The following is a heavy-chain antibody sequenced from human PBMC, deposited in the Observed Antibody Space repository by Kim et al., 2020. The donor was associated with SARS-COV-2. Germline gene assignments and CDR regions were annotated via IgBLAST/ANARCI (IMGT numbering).Heavy chain of an antibody. J-gene: IGHJ5*02. V-gene: IGHV4-59*02. Sequence: SETLSLTRTVSGDSVSSYYWSWIRQPPGPGLEWIAYMSNIGSAHYNPSLRSRVTMSADTSKNQFYLRLTSVTAADTAVYYCARIPWGGARFDPWGQGTLVTVSS. CDR2: MSNIGSA. CDR3: ARIPWGGARFDP. D-gene: IGHD3-10*01. CDR1: GDSVSSYY.